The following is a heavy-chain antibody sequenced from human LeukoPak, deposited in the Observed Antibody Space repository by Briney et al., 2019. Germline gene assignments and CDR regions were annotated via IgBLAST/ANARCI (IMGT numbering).Heavy chain of an antibody. CDR1: GGSISSGSYY. CDR2: IYTSGST. Sequence: PSGTLSLTCTVAGGSISSGSYYWSWIRQPAGKGLEWIGRIYTSGSTNYNPSLKSRVTISVDTSKNQFSLKLSSVTAADTAVYYCARELLYCSCTSCLGYLDPWRQGTLVTVSS. J-gene: IGHJ5*02. V-gene: IGHV4-61*02. CDR3: ARELLYCSCTSCLGYLDP. D-gene: IGHD2-2*01.